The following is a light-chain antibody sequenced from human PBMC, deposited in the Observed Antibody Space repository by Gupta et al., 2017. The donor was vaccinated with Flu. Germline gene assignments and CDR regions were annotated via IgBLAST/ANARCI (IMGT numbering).Light chain of an antibody. CDR3: QHRADWPPYT. CDR2: DTS. CDR1: QTISNY. Sequence: VLPQSPATLSLSPGERATLSCRASQTISNYLAWYQKKPGQAPRLLIYDTSIRATGIPGRFSGTGSGTDFTLTISSLESEDFAVYYCQHRADWPPYTFGQGTKLEIK. V-gene: IGKV3-11*01. J-gene: IGKJ2*01.